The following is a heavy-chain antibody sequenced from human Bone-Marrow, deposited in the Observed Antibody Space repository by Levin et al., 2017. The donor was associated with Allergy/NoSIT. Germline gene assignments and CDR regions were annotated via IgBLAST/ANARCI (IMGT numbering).Heavy chain of an antibody. CDR2: ISRSGGGA. D-gene: IGHD2-8*01. CDR3: AKGRGFCATGVCPDAFDI. CDR1: GFTFNSYV. V-gene: IGHV3-23*01. Sequence: GESLKISCAASGFTFNSYVMTWVRQAPGKGLEWVSAISRSGGGAYYADSVKGRFTISRENSNNTLYLQMNSLTAEDTAVYYCAKGRGFCATGVCPDAFDIWGQGTMVTVSS. J-gene: IGHJ3*02.